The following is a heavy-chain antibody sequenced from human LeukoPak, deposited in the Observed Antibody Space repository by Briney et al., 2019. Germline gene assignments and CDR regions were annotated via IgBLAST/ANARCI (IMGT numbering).Heavy chain of an antibody. CDR3: AREDYDSSGYYYDY. V-gene: IGHV1-2*02. CDR2: INPNSGGT. J-gene: IGHJ4*02. D-gene: IGHD3-22*01. CDR1: GYTFTGYY. Sequence: ASVKVSCKASGYTFTGYYMHWVRQGPAQGLEWMGWINPNSGGTNYAQKFQGRVTMTRDTSISTAYMELSRLRSDDTAVYYCAREDYDSSGYYYDYWGQGTLVTVSS.